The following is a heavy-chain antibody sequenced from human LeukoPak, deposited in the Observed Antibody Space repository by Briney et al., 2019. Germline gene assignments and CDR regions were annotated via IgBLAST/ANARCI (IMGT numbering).Heavy chain of an antibody. Sequence: GESLKISCKGSGYSFTSYWIGWVRQMPGKGLEWMGIIYPGDSDTRYSPSFQGQVTISADKSISTAYLQWSSLKASDTAMYYCARHSTTIFGVAPYYYYYMDVWGKGTTVTVSS. CDR2: IYPGDSDT. CDR3: ARHSTTIFGVAPYYYYYMDV. V-gene: IGHV5-51*01. D-gene: IGHD3-3*01. CDR1: GYSFTSYW. J-gene: IGHJ6*03.